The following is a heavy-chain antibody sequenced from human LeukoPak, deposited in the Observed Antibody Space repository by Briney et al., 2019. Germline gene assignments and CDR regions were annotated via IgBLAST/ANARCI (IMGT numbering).Heavy chain of an antibody. J-gene: IGHJ4*02. V-gene: IGHV3-30-3*01. CDR2: ISYDGSNK. D-gene: IGHD6-13*01. CDR1: GFTFSSYA. CDR3: AREGRIAAAGIDY. Sequence: GGSLRLSCAASGFTFSSYAMSWVRQAPGKGLEWVAVISYDGSNKYYADSVKGRFTISRDNSKNTLYLQMNSLRAEDTAVYYCAREGRIAAAGIDYWGQGTLVTVSS.